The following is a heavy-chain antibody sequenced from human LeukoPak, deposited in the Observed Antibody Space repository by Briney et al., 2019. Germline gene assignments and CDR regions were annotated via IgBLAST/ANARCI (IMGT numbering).Heavy chain of an antibody. V-gene: IGHV3-7*01. CDR3: AREDDWNYEDY. Sequence: GGSLRLSCAASGFTFSSYWMNWVRQAPEKGLEWVAIIKQDGTETFYVDSVKGRFTISRDNVKNSLYLQMNSLRAEDTAIYYCAREDDWNYEDYWGQGNLVTVSS. J-gene: IGHJ4*02. CDR1: GFTFSSYW. CDR2: IKQDGTET. D-gene: IGHD1-7*01.